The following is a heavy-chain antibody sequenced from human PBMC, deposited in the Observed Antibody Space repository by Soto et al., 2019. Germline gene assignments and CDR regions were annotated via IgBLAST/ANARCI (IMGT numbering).Heavy chain of an antibody. V-gene: IGHV4-30-2*01. CDR1: GGSISSGGYS. CDR3: ARRDSGYYDSSGFHDY. D-gene: IGHD3-22*01. Sequence: SETLSLTCAVSGGSISSGGYSWSWIRQPPGKGLEWIGYIYHSGGTYYNPSLKSRVTISVDRSKNQFSLKLSSVTAADTAVYYCARRDSGYYDSSGFHDYWGQGTLVTVSS. J-gene: IGHJ4*02. CDR2: IYHSGGT.